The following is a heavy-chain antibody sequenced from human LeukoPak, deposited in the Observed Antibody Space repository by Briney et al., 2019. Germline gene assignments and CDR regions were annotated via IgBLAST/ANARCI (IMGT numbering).Heavy chain of an antibody. CDR3: ARHPQQQLVTTFAY. J-gene: IGHJ4*02. Sequence: KPAETLSLTCTLSGGSIRSFYWSWIRQPPGKGLECIGYIDYSGSTNYNPSLKSRVTISVDTSKNQFSLKLSSVTAADTAVYYCARHPQQQLVTTFAYWGQGTLVTVSS. CDR2: IDYSGST. D-gene: IGHD6-13*01. CDR1: GGSIRSFY. V-gene: IGHV4-59*08.